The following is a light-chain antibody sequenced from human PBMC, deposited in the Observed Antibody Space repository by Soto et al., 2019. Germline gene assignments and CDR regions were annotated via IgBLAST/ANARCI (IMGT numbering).Light chain of an antibody. V-gene: IGKV3-15*01. CDR1: QSVSSN. J-gene: IGKJ5*01. CDR3: QQYNNWPIT. CDR2: GAS. Sequence: EIVMTQSPSTLSVSPGERATLSCSASQSVSSNLAWYQQQPGQAPRLLIYGASTRATGIPARFSGSGSGTEFTLTISSLQSEDCAVYYCQQYNNWPITFGHGTRLEIK.